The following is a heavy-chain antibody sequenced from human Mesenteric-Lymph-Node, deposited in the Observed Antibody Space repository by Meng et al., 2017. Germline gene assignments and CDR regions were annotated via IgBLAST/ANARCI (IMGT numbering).Heavy chain of an antibody. V-gene: IGHV4-39*01. D-gene: IGHD5-12*01. CDR1: GGSICSNRPY. CDR3: ARHDGGYGDYFDH. J-gene: IGHJ4*02. Sequence: QVSHPGPVQPSEPLSLPCPVSGGSICSNRPYGGWIRQPPGKGLEWIGSIYYSGSTYYNPSLRSRVTMSLDTSKNQFSLKLSSVTATDTAVYYCARHDGGYGDYFDHWGQGTLVTVSS. CDR2: IYYSGST.